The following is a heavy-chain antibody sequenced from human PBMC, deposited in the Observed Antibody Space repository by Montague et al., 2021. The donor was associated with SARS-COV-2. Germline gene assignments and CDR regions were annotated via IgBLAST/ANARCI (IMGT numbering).Heavy chain of an antibody. J-gene: IGHJ6*02. V-gene: IGHV3-30*18. CDR1: GFTFSSYG. CDR3: AKDFMSLMVYAMVYYYYGMDV. CDR2: ISYDGSNK. D-gene: IGHD2-8*01. Sequence: SLRLSCAASGFTFSSYGMHWVRQAPGKGLEWVAVISYDGSNKYYADSVKGRFTISRDNSKNTLYLQMNSLRAEDTAVYYCAKDFMSLMVYAMVYYYYGMDVWGQRTTVTVSS.